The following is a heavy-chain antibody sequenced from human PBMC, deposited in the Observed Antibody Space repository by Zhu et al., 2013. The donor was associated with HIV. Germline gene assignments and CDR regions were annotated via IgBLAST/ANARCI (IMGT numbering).Heavy chain of an antibody. Sequence: VQLVQSGAEVKKPGSSVKVSCKASGGTFSNYAISWVRQVPGQGLEWMGGYLAPFDTSNSAQKFQGRLTMTRDTSINTYYMELSSLTSDDTATYYCARGGIAVAGTTDYWGQGTLVTVSS. CDR1: GGTFSNYA. D-gene: IGHD6-19*01. CDR2: YLAPFDTS. CDR3: ARGGIAVAGTTDY. J-gene: IGHJ4*02. V-gene: IGHV1-69*06.